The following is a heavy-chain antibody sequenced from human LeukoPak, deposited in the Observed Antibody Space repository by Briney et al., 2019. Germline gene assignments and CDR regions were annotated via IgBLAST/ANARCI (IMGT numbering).Heavy chain of an antibody. V-gene: IGHV1-3*01. CDR2: INAGTGDG. CDR3: ARSGDNWSCDN. J-gene: IGHJ4*02. CDR1: GYTLTELS. Sequence: ASVKVSCKVSGYTLTELSMHWVRQAPGKGLEWMGWINAGTGDGKYSQKFQGRLTMTSDISATTLYMELNSLRSEDTAVYYCARSGDNWSCDNWGQGTLVTVSS. D-gene: IGHD5-24*01.